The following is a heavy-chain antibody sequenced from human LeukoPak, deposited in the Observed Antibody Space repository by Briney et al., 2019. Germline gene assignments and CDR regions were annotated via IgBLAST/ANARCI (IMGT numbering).Heavy chain of an antibody. CDR1: GFTFNIYA. V-gene: IGHV3-23*01. CDR2: ILASGRGT. CDR3: AKDLAIRGDS. J-gene: IGHJ5*01. Sequence: GSLRLSCAASGFTFNIYAMSWVRQAPGKGPEWVSAILASGRGTHYSKSVKGRFTISRDDSKNTLYLQMGSLRAEDTAVYFCAKDLAIRGDSWGQGTLVTVSS.